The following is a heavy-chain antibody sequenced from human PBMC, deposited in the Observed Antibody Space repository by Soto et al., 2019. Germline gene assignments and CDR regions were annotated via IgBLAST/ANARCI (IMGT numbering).Heavy chain of an antibody. Sequence: SETLSLTCTVSGGSISSGGYYWSWIRQHPGKGLEWIGYIYYSGSTYYNPSLKSRVTISVDTSKNQFSLKLSSVTAADTAVYYCARTNLVVAIHEVEYYFDYWGQGTLVTVSS. J-gene: IGHJ4*02. CDR2: IYYSGST. V-gene: IGHV4-31*03. CDR3: ARTNLVVAIHEVEYYFDY. CDR1: GGSISSGGYY. D-gene: IGHD2-21*01.